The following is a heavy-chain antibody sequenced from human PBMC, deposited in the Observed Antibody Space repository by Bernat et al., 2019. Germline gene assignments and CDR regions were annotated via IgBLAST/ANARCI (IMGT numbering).Heavy chain of an antibody. CDR3: ARLSPPGVGATSFDY. CDR1: GYSFTSYW. V-gene: IGHV5-51*01. J-gene: IGHJ4*02. CDR2: IYPGDSDT. D-gene: IGHD1-26*01. Sequence: EVQLVQSGAEVKKPGESLKISCKGSGYSFTSYWIGWVRQMPGKGLEWMGIIYPGDSDTRYSRSFQGQVTISADKSIRTAYVKWRSLKASNTAMYYCARLSPPGVGATSFDYWGQGTLVTVSS.